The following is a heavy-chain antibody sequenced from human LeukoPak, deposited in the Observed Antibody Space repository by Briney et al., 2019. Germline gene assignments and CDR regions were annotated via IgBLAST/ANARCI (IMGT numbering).Heavy chain of an antibody. Sequence: GGSLRLSCAASGFTFSSYWMHWVRQAPGKGLVWVSRIKGDGSTNYADSVEGRFTISRDNAKNTVSLQMNSLRAEDTGVYYCARAPSEIGGYYPEYFRHWGQGTLVTVSS. CDR2: IKGDGST. CDR3: ARAPSEIGGYYPEYFRH. D-gene: IGHD3-22*01. CDR1: GFTFSSYW. V-gene: IGHV3-74*01. J-gene: IGHJ1*01.